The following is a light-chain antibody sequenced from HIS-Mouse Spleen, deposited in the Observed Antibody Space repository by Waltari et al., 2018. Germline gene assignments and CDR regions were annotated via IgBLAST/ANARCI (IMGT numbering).Light chain of an antibody. J-gene: IGLJ2*01. CDR3: CSYAGSYPVV. Sequence: QSALTQPRSVSGSPGQSVTISCTGTSSDVGGYHYVSWYQQHTGKAPKLMIYDVSKRPSGVPDRFSGSKSGNTASLTISGLQAEDEADYYCCSYAGSYPVVFGGGTKLTVL. CDR1: SSDVGGYHY. CDR2: DVS. V-gene: IGLV2-11*01.